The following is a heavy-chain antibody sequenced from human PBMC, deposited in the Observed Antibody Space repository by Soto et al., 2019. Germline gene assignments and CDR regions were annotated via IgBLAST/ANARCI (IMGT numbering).Heavy chain of an antibody. CDR1: GFTFSTYW. D-gene: IGHD1-26*01. V-gene: IGHV3-74*01. Sequence: EGQLVESGGGLVQPGGSLRLSCAASGFTFSTYWMHWGRQAPGKGLVWVSLINTDGSTTNYAASVKGRFTISRDNAKNTVYLQMNSLRVEDTAEYYCAWDLRGSPDYWGQGTLVTVSP. CDR2: INTDGSTT. CDR3: AWDLRGSPDY. J-gene: IGHJ4*02.